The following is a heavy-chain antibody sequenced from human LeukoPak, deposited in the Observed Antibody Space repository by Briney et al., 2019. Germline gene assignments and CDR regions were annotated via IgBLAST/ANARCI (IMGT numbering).Heavy chain of an antibody. J-gene: IGHJ3*02. V-gene: IGHV4-39*07. CDR3: ARDKISYGVTTVRYAFDI. Sequence: SETLSLTCTVSGGSISSSSYYWGWIRQPPGKGLEWIGSIYDSGSTYYNPSLKSRVTISVDTSKNQFSLKLSSVTAADTAVYYCARDKISYGVTTVRYAFDIWGQGTMVTVSS. D-gene: IGHD4-17*01. CDR1: GGSISSSSYY. CDR2: IYDSGST.